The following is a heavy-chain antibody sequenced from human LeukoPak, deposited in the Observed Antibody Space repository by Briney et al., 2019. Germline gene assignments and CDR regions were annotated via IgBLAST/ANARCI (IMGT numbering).Heavy chain of an antibody. Sequence: SETLSLTCTVSGGSISSSSYYWGWIRQPPGKGLEWIGSIYYSGSTYYNPSLKSRVTISVDTSKNQFSLKLSSVTAADTAVYYCARDSSGWTLDWFDPWGQGTLVTVSS. J-gene: IGHJ5*02. CDR2: IYYSGST. D-gene: IGHD6-19*01. CDR3: ARDSSGWTLDWFDP. V-gene: IGHV4-39*02. CDR1: GGSISSSSYY.